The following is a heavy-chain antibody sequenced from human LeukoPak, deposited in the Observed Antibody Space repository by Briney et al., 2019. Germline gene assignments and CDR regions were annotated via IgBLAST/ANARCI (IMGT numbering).Heavy chain of an antibody. J-gene: IGHJ4*02. V-gene: IGHV3-7*01. D-gene: IGHD1-26*01. Sequence: GGSLRLSCAGYGFTFSSYWMNWVRQAPGKGLEWVANINQDAVDSVKGRFTISRDNAKNSLYLQVNSLRAEDTAVYYCARGTLLPGIDYWGQGTLVTVSS. CDR1: GFTFSSYW. CDR3: ARGTLLPGIDY. CDR2: INQDA.